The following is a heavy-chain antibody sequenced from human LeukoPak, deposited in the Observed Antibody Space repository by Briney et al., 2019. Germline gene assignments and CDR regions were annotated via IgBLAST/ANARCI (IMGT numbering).Heavy chain of an antibody. CDR1: GGTFSSYA. CDR2: IIPIFGTA. D-gene: IGHD2-21*01. J-gene: IGHJ2*01. Sequence: ASVKVSCKASGGTFSSYAISWVRQAPGQGLEWMGGIIPIFGTANYAQKFLGRVTITADESTSTAYMELSSLRSEDTAVYYCARVHCGGDCTIYWYFDLWGRGTLVTVSS. CDR3: ARVHCGGDCTIYWYFDL. V-gene: IGHV1-69*13.